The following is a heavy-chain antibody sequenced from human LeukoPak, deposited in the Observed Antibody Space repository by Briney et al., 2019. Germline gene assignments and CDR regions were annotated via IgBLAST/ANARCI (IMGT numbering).Heavy chain of an antibody. CDR2: ISSSSSYI. CDR1: GFTFSSYS. CDR3: ARESEDTSGSIYDY. V-gene: IGHV3-21*01. J-gene: IGHJ4*02. Sequence: GGSLRLPRAASGFTFSSYSMNWVRQAPGKGLEWVSSISSSSSYIYYADSVKGRFTISRDNAKNSLYLQMNSLRAEDTAVYYCARESEDTSGSIYDYWGQGTLVTVSS. D-gene: IGHD1-26*01.